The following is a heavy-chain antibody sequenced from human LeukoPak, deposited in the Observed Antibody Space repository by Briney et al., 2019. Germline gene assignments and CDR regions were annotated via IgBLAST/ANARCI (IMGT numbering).Heavy chain of an antibody. D-gene: IGHD2-2*01. Sequence: GRSLRLSCAASGFTFSSYGMHWVRQAPGKGLEWVAVISYDGSNKYYADSVKGRFTISRDNSKNTLYLQMNSLRAEDTAVYYCASDIVVVPAVEGAFDIWGQGTMVTVSS. CDR3: ASDIVVVPAVEGAFDI. CDR1: GFTFSSYG. CDR2: ISYDGSNK. J-gene: IGHJ3*02. V-gene: IGHV3-30*03.